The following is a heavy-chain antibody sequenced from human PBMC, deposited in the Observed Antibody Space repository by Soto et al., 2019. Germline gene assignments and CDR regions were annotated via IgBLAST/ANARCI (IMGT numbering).Heavy chain of an antibody. V-gene: IGHV3-66*01. CDR2: IRGGGTT. CDR3: ARDSYGTY. CDR1: GFTVSSNW. D-gene: IGHD2-21*01. J-gene: IGHJ4*02. Sequence: EVQLVESGGGLVQPGGSLRLSCAASGFTVSSNWMNWVRQAPGKGLEWVSIIRGGGTTYYADAVKGRFIISRDNSKNTLYLQLDTLRVEDTAVYYCARDSYGTYWGQGILVSVS.